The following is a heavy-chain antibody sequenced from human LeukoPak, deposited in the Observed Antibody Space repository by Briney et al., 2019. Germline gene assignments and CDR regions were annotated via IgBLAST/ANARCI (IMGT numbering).Heavy chain of an antibody. D-gene: IGHD6-6*01. CDR2: INHIGST. CDR3: ARDSYSSSSGFDY. CDR1: GGTFSGYY. J-gene: IGHJ4*02. V-gene: IGHV4-34*01. Sequence: SETLSLTRAVYGGTFSGYYWAWIRQSPGKGLEWIGEINHIGSTNYNPSLKSRVTISVDTSKNQFSLKLSSVTAADTAVYYCARDSYSSSSGFDYWGQGTLVTVSS.